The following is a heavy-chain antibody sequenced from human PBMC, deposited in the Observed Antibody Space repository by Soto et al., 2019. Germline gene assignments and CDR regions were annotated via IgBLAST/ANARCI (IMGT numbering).Heavy chain of an antibody. J-gene: IGHJ5*02. CDR3: ARPAGRLANWFDP. V-gene: IGHV1-46*01. CDR1: GYTFTDYR. Sequence: QVQLVQSGAEVKKPGASVKVSCKASGYTFTDYRMIWVRQAPGQGLEWMGIINPSGASTNYAQKFQGRVTLTRDSFTSTVYMELSSLRSEDTAVYYCARPAGRLANWFDPWGQGILVTVAS. CDR2: INPSGAST. D-gene: IGHD6-6*01.